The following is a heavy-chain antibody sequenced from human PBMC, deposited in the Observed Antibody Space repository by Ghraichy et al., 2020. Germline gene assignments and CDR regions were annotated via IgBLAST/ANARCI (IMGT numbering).Heavy chain of an antibody. CDR2: ISGSGGST. Sequence: LSLTCAASGFTFSSYAMSWVRQAPGKGLEWVSAISGSGGSTYYADSVKGRFTISRDNSKNMLYLQMNSLRAEDTAVYYCAKEGAAAGFYGMDVWGQGTTVTVSS. J-gene: IGHJ6*02. D-gene: IGHD6-13*01. CDR1: GFTFSSYA. CDR3: AKEGAAAGFYGMDV. V-gene: IGHV3-23*01.